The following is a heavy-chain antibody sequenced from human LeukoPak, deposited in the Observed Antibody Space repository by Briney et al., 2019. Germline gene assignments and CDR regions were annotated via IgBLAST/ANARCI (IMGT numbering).Heavy chain of an antibody. Sequence: PGGSLRLSCAASGFTVSSSYMSWVRQAPAKGLEWVSVIYSGGSTYYADSVKGRFTISRDNSKNTLYLQMNSLRAEDTAVYYCARNRRYYYDSSGYYYGMDVWGQGATVTVSS. D-gene: IGHD3-22*01. V-gene: IGHV3-53*01. CDR3: ARNRRYYYDSSGYYYGMDV. J-gene: IGHJ6*02. CDR1: GFTVSSSY. CDR2: IYSGGST.